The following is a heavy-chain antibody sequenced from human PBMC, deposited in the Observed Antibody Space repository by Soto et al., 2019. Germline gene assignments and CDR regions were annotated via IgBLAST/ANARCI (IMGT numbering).Heavy chain of an antibody. D-gene: IGHD2-15*01. CDR3: ARDLASGGCHEEGRYYYYGMDV. V-gene: IGHV1-69*12. J-gene: IGHJ6*02. CDR1: GGTFSSYA. CDR2: IIPIFGTA. Sequence: QVQLVQSGAEVKKPGSSVKVSCKASGGTFSSYAISWVRQAPGQGLEWMGGIIPIFGTANYAQKFQGRVTIHEDEATRSAYKQLCSLRSEEPAVYYCARDLASGGCHEEGRYYYYGMDVWGQGTTVTVSS.